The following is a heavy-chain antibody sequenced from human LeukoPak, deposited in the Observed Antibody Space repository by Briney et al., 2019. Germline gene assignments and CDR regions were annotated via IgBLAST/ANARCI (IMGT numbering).Heavy chain of an antibody. CDR1: GFTFSSYW. CDR3: ARDEYCSGSSCYRI. Sequence: GGSLRLSCAASGFTFSSYWMSWVRQAPGKGLEWVANIKQDGSEKYYVDSVKGRFTISRDNAKNSLYLQMNSLRAEDTAVYYCARDEYCSGSSCYRIWGQGTLVTVSS. J-gene: IGHJ4*02. V-gene: IGHV3-7*01. CDR2: IKQDGSEK. D-gene: IGHD2-15*01.